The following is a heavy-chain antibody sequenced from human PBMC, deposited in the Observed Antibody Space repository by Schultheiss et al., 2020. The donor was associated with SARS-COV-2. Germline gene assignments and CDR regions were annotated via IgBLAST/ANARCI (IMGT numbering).Heavy chain of an antibody. CDR3: ARLAYYYDSSGYYASGYFDY. CDR1: GYSFTSYW. J-gene: IGHJ4*02. V-gene: IGHV5-51*01. D-gene: IGHD3-22*01. Sequence: GESLKISCKGSGYSFTSYWIGWVRQMPGKGLEWMGIIYPGDSDTRYSPSFQGQVTISADKSISTAYLQWGSLKASDAAMYYCARLAYYYDSSGYYASGYFDYWGQGTLVTVSS. CDR2: IYPGDSDT.